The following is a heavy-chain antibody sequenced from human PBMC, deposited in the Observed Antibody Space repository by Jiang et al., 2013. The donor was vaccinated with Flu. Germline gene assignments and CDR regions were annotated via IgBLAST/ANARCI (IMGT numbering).Heavy chain of an antibody. J-gene: IGHJ3*02. V-gene: IGHV1-2*06. CDR3: ARGGDTDGFDI. Sequence: VRVSCKASGYTFTAYNIHWVRQAPGQGLEWMGRIVPHSGGTNSAQNFQGRFTVTRDTSISTAYMELSSLTSDDTAVYFCARGGDTDGFDIWGQGTMVTVSS. CDR2: IVPHSGGT. CDR1: GYTFTAYN.